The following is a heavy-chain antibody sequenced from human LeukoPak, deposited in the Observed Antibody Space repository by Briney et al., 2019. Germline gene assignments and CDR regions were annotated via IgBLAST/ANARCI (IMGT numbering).Heavy chain of an antibody. CDR3: ARAAKWEFYHYYMDD. CDR2: ISNGSGNR. Sequence: PGGSLCLTCVASEFTFSSYNMIWVRQAPGKGLEWISYISNGSGNRYYADSVKGRFTFSRDNAKNLLYLQMNNLRADDTAVYYCARAAKWEFYHYYMDDWGQGTTVAVSS. V-gene: IGHV3-48*01. J-gene: IGHJ6*03. D-gene: IGHD1-26*01. CDR1: EFTFSSYN.